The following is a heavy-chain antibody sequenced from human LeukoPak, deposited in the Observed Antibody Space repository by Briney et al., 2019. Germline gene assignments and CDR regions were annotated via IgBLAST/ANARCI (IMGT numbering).Heavy chain of an antibody. CDR1: GYTFTSYG. Sequence: ASVKVSCKASGYTFTSYGISWVRQAPGQGLEWMGWISAYNGNTNYAQKLQGRVTMTTDTSTGTAYMELRSLRSDDTAVYYCARADIEVVPAAPDYWGQGTLVTVSS. J-gene: IGHJ4*02. D-gene: IGHD2-2*01. CDR2: ISAYNGNT. V-gene: IGHV1-18*01. CDR3: ARADIEVVPAAPDY.